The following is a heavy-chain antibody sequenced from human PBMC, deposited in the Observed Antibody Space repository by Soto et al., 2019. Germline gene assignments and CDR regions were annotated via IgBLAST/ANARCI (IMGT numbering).Heavy chain of an antibody. Sequence: ASVKFSCKASGYTFTSYGISWVRQAPGQGLEWMGWISAYNGNTNYAQKLQGRVTMTTDTSTSTAYMELRSLRSDDTAVYYCARVGRHCSSTSCHNYYYYYGMDVWGQGTTVTVSS. CDR3: ARVGRHCSSTSCHNYYYYYGMDV. D-gene: IGHD2-2*01. CDR1: GYTFTSYG. V-gene: IGHV1-18*04. J-gene: IGHJ6*02. CDR2: ISAYNGNT.